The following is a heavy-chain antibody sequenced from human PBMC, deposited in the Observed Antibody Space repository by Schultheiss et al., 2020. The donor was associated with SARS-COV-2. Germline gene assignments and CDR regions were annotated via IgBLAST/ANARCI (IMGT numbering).Heavy chain of an antibody. Sequence: SETLSLTCAVYGGSFSGYYWSWIRQPPGKGLEWIGRIYTSGSTNYNPSLKSRVTISVDTSKNQFSLKLSSVTAADTAVYYCARGMSAVSRHTFDYWGQGTLVTVSS. CDR2: IYTSGST. D-gene: IGHD1-1*01. CDR1: GGSFSGYY. V-gene: IGHV4-59*10. J-gene: IGHJ4*02. CDR3: ARGMSAVSRHTFDY.